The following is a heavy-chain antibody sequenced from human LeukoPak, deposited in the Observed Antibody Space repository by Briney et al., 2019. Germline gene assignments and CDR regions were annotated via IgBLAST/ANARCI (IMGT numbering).Heavy chain of an antibody. V-gene: IGHV3-21*01. Sequence: PGGSLRLSCAASGFTFSSYSMNLVRQAPGKGLEWVSSISSSSSYIYYADSVKGRFTISRDNAKNSLYLQMNSLSAEDTAVYYCARAQYSSSSGFDYWGQGALVTVSS. J-gene: IGHJ4*02. CDR3: ARAQYSSSSGFDY. CDR1: GFTFSSYS. D-gene: IGHD6-6*01. CDR2: ISSSSSYI.